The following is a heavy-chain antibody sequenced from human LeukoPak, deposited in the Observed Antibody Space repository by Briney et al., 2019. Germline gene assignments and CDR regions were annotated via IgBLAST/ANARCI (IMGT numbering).Heavy chain of an antibody. D-gene: IGHD6-19*01. J-gene: IGHJ4*02. CDR1: GYTFTSYY. Sequence: GASVKVSCKASGYTFTSYYMHWVRQAPGQGLEWMGIINPSGGSTSYAQKLQGRVTMTRDTSTSTVYMELSSLRSEDTAVYYCARRSGWYYFDYWGQGTLVTVSS. CDR3: ARRSGWYYFDY. CDR2: INPSGGST. V-gene: IGHV1-46*01.